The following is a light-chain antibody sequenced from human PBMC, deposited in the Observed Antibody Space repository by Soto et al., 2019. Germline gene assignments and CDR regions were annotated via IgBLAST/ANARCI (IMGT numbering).Light chain of an antibody. CDR2: EVS. Sequence: QSALTQPASVSGSPGQSITISCTGTSSDVGGYNYVSWYQQHPGKAPKLMIYEVSNRPSGVSNRFSGSKSGNTASLTISGLQADDEPDYYYNIYTTGRLDYVFGTGTKLTVL. V-gene: IGLV2-14*01. J-gene: IGLJ1*01. CDR1: SSDVGGYNY. CDR3: NIYTTGRLDYV.